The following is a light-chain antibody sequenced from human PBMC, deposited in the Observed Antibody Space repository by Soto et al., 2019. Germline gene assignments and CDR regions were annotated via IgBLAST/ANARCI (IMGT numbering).Light chain of an antibody. V-gene: IGLV1-44*01. Sequence: QSVLTQPPSASGAPGQRVTISCSGSSSNVGRNAVNWYRQLPGTAPRLLIYTNDLRPSGVPDRFSASRSGTSASLAISGLQSDDEANFYCATWDDSLDGPVFGGGTKLTVL. CDR3: ATWDDSLDGPV. CDR1: SSNVGRNA. J-gene: IGLJ2*01. CDR2: TND.